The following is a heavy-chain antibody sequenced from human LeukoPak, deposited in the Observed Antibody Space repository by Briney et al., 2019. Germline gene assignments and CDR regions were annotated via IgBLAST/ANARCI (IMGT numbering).Heavy chain of an antibody. CDR1: GFTFSSYA. J-gene: IGHJ4*02. D-gene: IGHD6-13*01. Sequence: GGSLRLSCAASGFTFSSYAMSWVRQAPGKGLERVSAISGSGGSTYYADSVKGRFTISRDNSKNTLYLQMNSLRAEDTAVYYCAKYSSSWYYYFDYWGQGTLVTVSS. CDR2: ISGSGGST. CDR3: AKYSSSWYYYFDY. V-gene: IGHV3-23*01.